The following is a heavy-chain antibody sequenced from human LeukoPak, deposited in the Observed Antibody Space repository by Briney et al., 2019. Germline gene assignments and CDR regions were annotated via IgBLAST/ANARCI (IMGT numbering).Heavy chain of an antibody. D-gene: IGHD1-14*01. J-gene: IGHJ3*01. V-gene: IGHV3-23*01. Sequence: PGGSLRLSCVASGFTFSTYAMSWVRQAPGKGLEWVSAITGSGGETWNADSVRGRFTTSRDNSRHTVYLQMNNLRPEDTALYYCAIDRQFPDDALDVWGQGTMVTVSS. CDR3: AIDRQFPDDALDV. CDR2: ITGSGGET. CDR1: GFTFSTYA.